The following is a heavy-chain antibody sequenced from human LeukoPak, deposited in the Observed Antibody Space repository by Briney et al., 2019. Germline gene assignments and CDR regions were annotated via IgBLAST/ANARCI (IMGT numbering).Heavy chain of an antibody. Sequence: PSETLSLTCAVYGGSFSGYYWSWIRQPPGKGLEWIGEINHSGSTNYNPSLKSRVTISVDTSKNQFSLKLSSVTAADTAVYYCARGRGYCSGGSCSRHDYWGQGTLVTVSS. CDR3: ARGRGYCSGGSCSRHDY. J-gene: IGHJ4*02. V-gene: IGHV4-34*01. CDR2: INHSGST. CDR1: GGSFSGYY. D-gene: IGHD2-15*01.